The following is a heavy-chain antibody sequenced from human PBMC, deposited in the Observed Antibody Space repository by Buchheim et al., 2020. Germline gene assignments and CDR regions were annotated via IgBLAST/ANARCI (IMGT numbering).Heavy chain of an antibody. CDR2: LNHSGST. CDR1: GGSFSGYY. V-gene: IGHV4-34*02. Sequence: QVHLQQWGAGLLKPSETLSLTCAVSGGSFSGYYCSWIRQPPGKGLEWIGELNHSGSTNYNPSLKSRVTISVDTSKKQFSLKLSSVTAADTAVYYCAQRLRFLHWFDPWGQGTL. J-gene: IGHJ5*02. CDR3: AQRLRFLHWFDP. D-gene: IGHD3-16*01.